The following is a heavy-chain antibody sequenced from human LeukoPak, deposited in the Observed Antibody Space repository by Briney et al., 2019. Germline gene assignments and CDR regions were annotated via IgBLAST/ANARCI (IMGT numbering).Heavy chain of an antibody. D-gene: IGHD2-21*01. CDR2: IKADGSVK. Sequence: GGSLRLSCAASEFTFSTFWMSWVRQAPGKGLEWVANIKADGSVKHYVDSMEGRFSISRDNARSSLYLQMDSLRAEDTAVYYCVRDSDYQRNSGGRYAHYDALDIWGHGTMVTISS. J-gene: IGHJ3*02. CDR3: VRDSDYQRNSGGRYAHYDALDI. V-gene: IGHV3-7*01. CDR1: EFTFSTFW.